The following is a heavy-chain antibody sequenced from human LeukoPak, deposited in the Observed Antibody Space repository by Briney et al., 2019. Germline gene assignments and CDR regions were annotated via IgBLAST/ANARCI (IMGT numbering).Heavy chain of an antibody. CDR3: ARYTVVSSPGAFDL. V-gene: IGHV3-7*03. CDR1: GFTFRSFW. J-gene: IGHJ3*01. D-gene: IGHD2-21*01. Sequence: GGSLRLSCAASGFTFRSFWMSWVRQAPGKRLECVANIKQNGAEEYYMDSVKGRFVISRDNAKNSVSLQMNSLRVEDTAMYYCARYTVVSSPGAFDLWGQGTMVTVSS. CDR2: IKQNGAEE.